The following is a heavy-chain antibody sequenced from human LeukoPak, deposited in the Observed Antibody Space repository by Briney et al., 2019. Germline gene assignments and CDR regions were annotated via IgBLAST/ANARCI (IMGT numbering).Heavy chain of an antibody. CDR1: GGSFSGYY. D-gene: IGHD2-2*01. Sequence: KPSETLSLTCAVYGGSFSGYYWSWIRQPAGKGLEWIGRIYTSGSTNYNPSLKSRVTISVDTSKNQFSLKLSSVTAADTAVYYCARERVVVPAAAYYFDYWGQGTLVTVSS. V-gene: IGHV4-4*07. CDR2: IYTSGST. CDR3: ARERVVVPAAAYYFDY. J-gene: IGHJ4*02.